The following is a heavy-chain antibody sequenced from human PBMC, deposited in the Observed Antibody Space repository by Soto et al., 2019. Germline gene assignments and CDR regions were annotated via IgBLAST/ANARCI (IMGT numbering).Heavy chain of an antibody. V-gene: IGHV4-59*02. J-gene: IGHJ4*02. D-gene: IGHD3-10*01. CDR2: IYYTGST. Sequence: SETLSLTCSVSGGSVSSYWWSWIRQPPGKGLEWIDYIYYTGSTNYSPSLKGRVTISLDASKSQFSLKLTSVTAADTAVYYCARWPGASDYYFDYWGPGXLVTVYS. CDR3: ARWPGASDYYFDY. CDR1: GGSVSSYW.